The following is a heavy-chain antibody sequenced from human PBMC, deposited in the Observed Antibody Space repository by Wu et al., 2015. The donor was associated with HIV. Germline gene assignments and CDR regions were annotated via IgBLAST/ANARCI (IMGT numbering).Heavy chain of an antibody. CDR2: IIPIFGTA. D-gene: IGHD6-19*01. Sequence: QVQLVRSGAEVKKPGSSVKVSCKASGGTFSSYAISWVRQAPGQGLEWMGGIIPIFGTANYAQKFQGRVTITTDESTSTAYMELSSLRSEDTAVYYCATGPGIAVAGSYWYFDLWGRGTLVTVSS. CDR1: GGTFSSYA. V-gene: IGHV1-69*05. CDR3: ATGPGIAVAGSYWYFDL. J-gene: IGHJ2*01.